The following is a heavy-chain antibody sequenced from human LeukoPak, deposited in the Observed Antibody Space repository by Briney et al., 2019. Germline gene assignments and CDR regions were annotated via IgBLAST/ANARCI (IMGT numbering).Heavy chain of an antibody. V-gene: IGHV3-15*01. D-gene: IGHD1-26*01. CDR1: GLTFSNAW. CDR3: ATDGGVTYYDRYYFAY. CDR2: IKTETERGTT. Sequence: PGGSLRLSCAASGLTFSNAWMNWVRQAPGKGLEWVGRIKTETERGTTGYAAPVKGRFTISRDDSKNTLYLQMNSLKTEDTAVYYCATDGGVTYYDRYYFAYWGQGTLVTVSS. J-gene: IGHJ4*02.